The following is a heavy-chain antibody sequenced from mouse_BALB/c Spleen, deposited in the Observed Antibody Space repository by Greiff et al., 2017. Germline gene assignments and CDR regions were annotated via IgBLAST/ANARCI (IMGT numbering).Heavy chain of an antibody. CDR3: ARERGYYGNYDAMDY. CDR1: GFSLTSYG. D-gene: IGHD2-1*01. V-gene: IGHV2-9*02. Sequence: VQLQESGPGLVAPSQSLSITCTVSGFSLTSYGVLWVRQPPGKGLEWLGVIWAGGSTNYNSALMSRLSISKDNSKSQVFLKMNSLQTDDTAMYYCARERGYYGNYDAMDYWGQGTSVTVSS. J-gene: IGHJ4*01. CDR2: IWAGGST.